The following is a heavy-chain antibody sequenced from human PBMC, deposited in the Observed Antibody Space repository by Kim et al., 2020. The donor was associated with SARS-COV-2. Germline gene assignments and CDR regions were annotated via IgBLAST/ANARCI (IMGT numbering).Heavy chain of an antibody. CDR3: ARERDYGAGGGMDV. D-gene: IGHD4-17*01. V-gene: IGHV3-30*07. J-gene: IGHJ6*02. Sequence: YANCVKGRFTISRDNSKHTLSLQMNSLGAEDAAVYYCARERDYGAGGGMDVWGQGTTVTVSS.